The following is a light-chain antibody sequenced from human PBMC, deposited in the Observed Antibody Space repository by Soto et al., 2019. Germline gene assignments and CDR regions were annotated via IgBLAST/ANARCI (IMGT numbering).Light chain of an antibody. Sequence: ETVMTQSPATLCVSREERATLSCRASQSVGTSLAWYQQKPGQAPRVLMYGASSRATGVPGRFSGSGSATEFTLTISSLQSEDFALYYGQQYYSWPLTFGGGTKVEI. V-gene: IGKV3-15*01. CDR2: GAS. J-gene: IGKJ4*01. CDR3: QQYYSWPLT. CDR1: QSVGTS.